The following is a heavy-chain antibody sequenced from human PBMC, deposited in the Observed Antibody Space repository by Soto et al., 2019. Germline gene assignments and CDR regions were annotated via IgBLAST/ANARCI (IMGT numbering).Heavy chain of an antibody. J-gene: IGHJ4*02. Sequence: ASVKVPCKATGYSFKNYAVHWVRQAPGQRLEWMGFTNEGSGNTRFSQKFQGRISITRDTSASTVYLDLSSLTSEDTAIYYCARDDRSVSGVVTLDHWGPGTLVTV. CDR2: TNEGSGNT. CDR3: ARDDRSVSGVVTLDH. V-gene: IGHV1-3*01. D-gene: IGHD3-3*01. CDR1: GYSFKNYA.